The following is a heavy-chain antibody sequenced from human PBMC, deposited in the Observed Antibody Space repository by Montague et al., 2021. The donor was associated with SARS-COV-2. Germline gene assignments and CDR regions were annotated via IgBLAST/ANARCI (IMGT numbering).Heavy chain of an antibody. V-gene: IGHV4-4*02. CDR3: AGDLSKEVLLWFRTGYGMDV. CDR2: IYHSGTI. J-gene: IGHJ6*02. D-gene: IGHD3-10*01. CDR1: GGSISSTNW. Sequence: SETLSLTCAVSGGSISSTNWWTWVRQPPGKGLEWIGDIYHSGTINNNSPIKSIVAISANESKNHFSLYLSSLTAADTAVYYCAGDLSKEVLLWFRTGYGMDVWGQGTTVTVSS.